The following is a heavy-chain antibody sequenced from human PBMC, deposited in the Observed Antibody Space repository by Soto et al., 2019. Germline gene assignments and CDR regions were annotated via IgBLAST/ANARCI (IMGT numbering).Heavy chain of an antibody. CDR1: GDSISTYY. Sequence: SETLSLTCDVSGDSISTYYWSWIRQPPGKGLEWIGYVYYSGSSLYNPSLESRVTLSINMSKKQISLKLNSVIAADTAVYYCARTRMIESWIDYWGHGTLVTVSS. D-gene: IGHD2-21*01. J-gene: IGHJ4*01. V-gene: IGHV4-59*01. CDR3: ARTRMIESWIDY. CDR2: VYYSGSS.